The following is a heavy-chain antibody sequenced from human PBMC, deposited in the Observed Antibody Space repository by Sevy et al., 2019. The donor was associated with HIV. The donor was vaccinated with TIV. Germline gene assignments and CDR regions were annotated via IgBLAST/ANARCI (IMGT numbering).Heavy chain of an antibody. J-gene: IGHJ3*02. Sequence: GGSLRLSCAGSGFSFKNVWMTWVRQTPGNGLEWVGHAKRKSEGGSIDYGSPVNGRFTISRDDSKDMLYLQMSSLKTEDTGVYYCATVLGAGAAGAFEIWGQGTMVTVSS. CDR2: AKRKSEGGSI. CDR3: ATVLGAGAAGAFEI. V-gene: IGHV3-15*01. CDR1: GFSFKNVW. D-gene: IGHD1-26*01.